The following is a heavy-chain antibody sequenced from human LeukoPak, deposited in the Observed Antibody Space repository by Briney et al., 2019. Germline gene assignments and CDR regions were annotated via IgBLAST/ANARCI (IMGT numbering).Heavy chain of an antibody. CDR3: ARSNNCTYGVCSVVSIYYGMDF. V-gene: IGHV1-2*02. J-gene: IGHJ6*02. Sequence: ASVKVSCKASTYTFTGYYMHWVRQAPGQGLEWMGWINPITGATNYAQKFQGRVTMTRDTSISTVYMELTRLKSDDTAVYYCARSNNCTYGVCSVVSIYYGMDFWGQGTTVTVSS. CDR1: TYTFTGYY. D-gene: IGHD2-8*01. CDR2: INPITGAT.